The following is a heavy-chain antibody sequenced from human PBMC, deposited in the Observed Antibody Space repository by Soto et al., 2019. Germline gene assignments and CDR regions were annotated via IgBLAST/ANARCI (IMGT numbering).Heavy chain of an antibody. J-gene: IGHJ6*02. CDR1: GFTFRDYY. Sequence: GGSLRLSCAASGFTFRDYYMSWIRQALGKGLEWVSYISSSGSTIYYADSVKGRFTISRDNAKNSLYLQMNSLRAEDTAVYYCASDLSYYGMGVWGQGTTVTISS. V-gene: IGHV3-11*01. CDR2: ISSSGSTI. CDR3: ASDLSYYGMGV.